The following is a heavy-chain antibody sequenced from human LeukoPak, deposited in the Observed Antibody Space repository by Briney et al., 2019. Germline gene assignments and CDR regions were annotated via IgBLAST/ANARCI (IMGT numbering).Heavy chain of an antibody. D-gene: IGHD3-3*01. CDR1: GFTFSSYA. Sequence: PGGSLRLSCAASGFTFSSYAMSWVRQAPGKGLEWVSAISGSGGSTYYADSVKGRFTISRDNSKNTLYLQMNSLRAEDTAVYYCAKDRDTIFGVVIIPDAFDIWGQGTMVTVSS. CDR2: ISGSGGST. V-gene: IGHV3-23*01. CDR3: AKDRDTIFGVVIIPDAFDI. J-gene: IGHJ3*02.